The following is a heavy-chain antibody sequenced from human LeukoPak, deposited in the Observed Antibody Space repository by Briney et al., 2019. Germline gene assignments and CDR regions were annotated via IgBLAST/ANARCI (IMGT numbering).Heavy chain of an antibody. Sequence: SETLSLTCTVSGGSISSHYWSWIRQPPGKGLEWIAYIYYSGSTNYNPSLKSRVTISIDTSKNQFSLKLRSVTAADTAVYYCARTYCDSTTCYDAFDIWGQGTVVTVSS. D-gene: IGHD2-2*01. CDR3: ARTYCDSTTCYDAFDI. J-gene: IGHJ3*02. CDR2: IYYSGST. CDR1: GGSISSHY. V-gene: IGHV4-59*11.